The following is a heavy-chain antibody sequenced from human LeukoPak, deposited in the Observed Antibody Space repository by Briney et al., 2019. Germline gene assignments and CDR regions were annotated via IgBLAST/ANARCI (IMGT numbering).Heavy chain of an antibody. V-gene: IGHV1-18*01. CDR1: GYSFISYS. Sequence: ASVKVSCKASGYSFISYSISWVRQAPGQGLEWLGWISADNGTTNYAQKFRGRVTMTTDTSTSTGYMDLRSLRSDGTGVYYCARGLLSDAFDIWGQGTMVTVSS. CDR2: ISADNGTT. CDR3: ARGLLSDAFDI. J-gene: IGHJ3*02.